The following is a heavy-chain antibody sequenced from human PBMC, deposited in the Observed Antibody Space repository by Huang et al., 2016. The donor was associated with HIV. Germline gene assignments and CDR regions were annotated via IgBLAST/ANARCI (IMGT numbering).Heavy chain of an antibody. J-gene: IGHJ4*02. V-gene: IGHV1-8*03. CDR1: GYTFTNYD. CDR2: THPNTVNP. Sequence: QVHLVQSGAEVKKPGDSVKVSCKASGYTFTNYDRNWVRQATGGGLAWIWWTHPNTVNPCFPQSFQGRVTITRKTSIPTAYMELTSLTSEDTAVYYCARSAYGDLDYWGLGTLVIVSS. D-gene: IGHD4-17*01. CDR3: ARSAYGDLDY.